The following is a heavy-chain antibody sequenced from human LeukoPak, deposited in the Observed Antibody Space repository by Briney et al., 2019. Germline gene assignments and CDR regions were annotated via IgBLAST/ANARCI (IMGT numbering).Heavy chain of an antibody. CDR1: GFTFSTYW. D-gene: IGHD6-13*01. CDR2: INSDGSST. V-gene: IGHV3-74*01. CDR3: TRQQLDAFDI. Sequence: QPGGSLRLSCAASGFTFSTYWMHWVRQAPGTALVWVSRINSDGSSTTYADSVKGRFTISRDNAKNTLSLQTNSLRAEDTAVYYCTRQQLDAFDIWGPGTMVTVSS. J-gene: IGHJ3*02.